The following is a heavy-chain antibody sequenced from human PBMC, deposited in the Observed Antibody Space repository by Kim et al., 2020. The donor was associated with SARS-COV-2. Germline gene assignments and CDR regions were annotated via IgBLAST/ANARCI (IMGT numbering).Heavy chain of an antibody. V-gene: IGHV4-39*01. CDR3: ARQITIFGVEYFDY. Sequence: NPSLKRRVTISVDTSKNQVSLTRSSVTAADTAVYYGARQITIFGVEYFDYWGQGTLVTVSS. J-gene: IGHJ4*02. D-gene: IGHD3-3*01.